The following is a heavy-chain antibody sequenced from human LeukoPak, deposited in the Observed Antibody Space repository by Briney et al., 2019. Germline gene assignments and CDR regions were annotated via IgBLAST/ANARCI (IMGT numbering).Heavy chain of an antibody. CDR3: ARTFGYYITDY. D-gene: IGHD3-22*01. CDR2: ISSSSSTI. J-gene: IGHJ4*02. V-gene: IGHV3-48*02. CDR1: GFTLSSYS. Sequence: PGGSLRLSCAASGFTLSSYSMNWVRHAPGKGLEWVSYISSSSSTIYYTDSVKGRFTISRDNVKNSLYLQMRSLREEDTAVYYCARTFGYYITDYWGQGTLVTVSS.